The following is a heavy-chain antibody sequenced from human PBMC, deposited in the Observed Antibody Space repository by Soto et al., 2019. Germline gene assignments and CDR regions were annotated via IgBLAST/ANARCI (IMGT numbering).Heavy chain of an antibody. Sequence: TRQGLEWIGWISAYNGNTNYAQKLQGRVTMTTDTSTSTAYMELRSLRSDDTAVYYCARSYCSTTSCYSPIHYYYMDVWGKGTTVNVSS. V-gene: IGHV1-18*01. CDR3: ARSYCSTTSCYSPIHYYYMDV. D-gene: IGHD2-2*01. J-gene: IGHJ6*03. CDR2: ISAYNGNT.